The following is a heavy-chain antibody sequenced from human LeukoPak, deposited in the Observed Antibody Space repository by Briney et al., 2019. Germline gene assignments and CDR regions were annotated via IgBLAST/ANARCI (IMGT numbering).Heavy chain of an antibody. CDR1: GYSFTSYW. D-gene: IGHD3-22*01. Sequence: GESLKISCKGSGYSFTSYWIGWVRQMPGKGLEWMGIIYPGDSDTRYSPSFQGQVTISDDKSISTAYPQWSSLKASDTAMYYCAADYYDSSGYAIDAFDIWGQGTMVTVSS. V-gene: IGHV5-51*01. J-gene: IGHJ3*02. CDR3: AADYYDSSGYAIDAFDI. CDR2: IYPGDSDT.